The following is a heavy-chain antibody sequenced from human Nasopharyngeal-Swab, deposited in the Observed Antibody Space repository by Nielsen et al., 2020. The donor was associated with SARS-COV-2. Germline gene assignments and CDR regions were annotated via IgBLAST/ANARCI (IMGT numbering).Heavy chain of an antibody. D-gene: IGHD6-13*01. Sequence: ASVKVSCKASGYTFIDFSVHWVRQAPGQRLEWMGRINPDNGYTKYSQMFQDRVSITRDTSANTDYMELSSLRSEDTAVVFCARLGAAGDFDYWGQGSLVTVSS. V-gene: IGHV1-3*01. CDR1: GYTFIDFS. CDR3: ARLGAAGDFDY. J-gene: IGHJ4*02. CDR2: INPDNGYT.